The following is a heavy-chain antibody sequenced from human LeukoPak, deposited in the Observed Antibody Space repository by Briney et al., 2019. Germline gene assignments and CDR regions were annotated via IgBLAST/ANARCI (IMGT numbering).Heavy chain of an antibody. CDR1: GFTFDDYA. CDR2: ISWNSGSI. Sequence: GGSLRLSCAASGFTFDDYAMLWVRQAPGKGLEWVSGISWNSGSIGYADSVKGRFTISRDNAKNSLYLQMNSLRAEDMALYYCAKDRGSSWFRYYFDYWGQGTLVTVSS. V-gene: IGHV3-9*03. J-gene: IGHJ4*02. CDR3: AKDRGSSWFRYYFDY. D-gene: IGHD6-13*01.